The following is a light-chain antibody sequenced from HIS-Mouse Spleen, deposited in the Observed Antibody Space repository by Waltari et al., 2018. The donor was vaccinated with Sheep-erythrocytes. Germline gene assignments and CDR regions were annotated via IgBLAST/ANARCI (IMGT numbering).Light chain of an antibody. CDR1: SSDVGSYNL. Sequence: QSALTQPASVSGSPGQSITISCTGTSSDVGSYNLVSWYQQHTGKAPKLMMYEGSKRPSGISNRFSGSKYGKTASLTISGLQAEDEADYYCCSYAGSSTVVFGGGTKLTVL. J-gene: IGLJ2*01. CDR3: CSYAGSSTVV. V-gene: IGLV2-23*01. CDR2: EGS.